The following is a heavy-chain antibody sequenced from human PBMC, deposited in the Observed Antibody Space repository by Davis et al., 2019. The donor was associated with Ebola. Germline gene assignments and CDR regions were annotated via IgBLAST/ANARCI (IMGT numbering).Heavy chain of an antibody. CDR3: ARDAGPLDY. V-gene: IGHV3-30*02. J-gene: IGHJ4*02. CDR1: GFTFSSYA. Sequence: GESLKISCAASGFTFSSYAMSWVRQAPGKGLEWVAFIWYDGRNSHYIDSVKGRFTISRDNSKNTLYLQMSSLRTDDTAVYYCARDAGPLDYWGQGTLVTVSS. CDR2: IWYDGRNS.